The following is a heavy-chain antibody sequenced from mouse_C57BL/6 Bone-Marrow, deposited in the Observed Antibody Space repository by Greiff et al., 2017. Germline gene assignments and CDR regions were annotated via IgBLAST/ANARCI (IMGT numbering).Heavy chain of an antibody. CDR3: ARAHYYGSRSYAMDY. CDR2: IYPRSGNT. CDR1: GYTFTSYG. J-gene: IGHJ4*01. D-gene: IGHD1-1*01. Sequence: VQLQPSGAELARPGASVKLSCKASGYTFTSYGISWVKQRTGQGLEWIGEIYPRSGNTYYNEKFKGKATLTADKSSSTAYMELRSLTSEDSAVYFCARAHYYGSRSYAMDYWGQGTSVTVSS. V-gene: IGHV1-81*01.